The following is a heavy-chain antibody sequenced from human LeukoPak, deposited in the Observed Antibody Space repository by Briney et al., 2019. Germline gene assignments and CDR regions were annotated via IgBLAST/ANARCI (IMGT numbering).Heavy chain of an antibody. Sequence: PSETLSLTCAVYGVSFSGYYWNWIRQPPGKGLEWIGEINHSGSTNYNPSLKIRVTITVDTSKNQFSLKLSSVTVADTAVYYCARGLGSSSPLYYFDYWGQGTLVTVSS. J-gene: IGHJ4*02. CDR2: INHSGST. CDR1: GVSFSGYY. D-gene: IGHD6-6*01. V-gene: IGHV4-34*01. CDR3: ARGLGSSSPLYYFDY.